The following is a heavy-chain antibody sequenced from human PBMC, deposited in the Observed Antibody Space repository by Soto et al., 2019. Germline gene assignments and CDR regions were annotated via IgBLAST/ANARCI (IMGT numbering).Heavy chain of an antibody. CDR3: ARGQILTGYPSANWFDP. Sequence: GGSLRLSCAASGFTFSSYSMNWVRQAPGKGLEWVSSISSSSSYIYYADSVKGRFTISRGNAKNSLYLQMNSLRSEDTAVYYCARGQILTGYPSANWFDPWGQGTLVTVSS. V-gene: IGHV3-21*04. CDR2: ISSSSSYI. J-gene: IGHJ5*02. CDR1: GFTFSSYS. D-gene: IGHD3-9*01.